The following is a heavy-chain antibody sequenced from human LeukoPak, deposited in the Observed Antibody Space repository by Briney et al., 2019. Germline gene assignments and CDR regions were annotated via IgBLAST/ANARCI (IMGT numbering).Heavy chain of an antibody. V-gene: IGHV1-46*01. J-gene: IGHJ6*03. D-gene: IGHD1/OR15-1a*01. Sequence: GASVKVSCKASGYTFTGYYMHWVRQAPGQGREWMGIINPESGNTAYAQKFQGRITMTGDTSTSTVYMELSSLRSEDTAMYYCAKDGNWNNVPGDYYYMDVWGKGTTVAVSS. CDR3: AKDGNWNNVPGDYYYMDV. CDR1: GYTFTGYY. CDR2: INPESGNT.